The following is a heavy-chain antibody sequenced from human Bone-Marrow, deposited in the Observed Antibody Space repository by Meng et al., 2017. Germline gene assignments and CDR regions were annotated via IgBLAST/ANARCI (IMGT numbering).Heavy chain of an antibody. V-gene: IGHV5-51*01. CDR2: IYPGDSDT. CDR3: ARGRTYYYDSSGYYYYPDFDY. J-gene: IGHJ4*02. Sequence: KVSCKGSGYSFTSYWIGWERQMPGKGLEWMGIIYPGDSDTRYSPSFQGQVTISADKSISTAYLQWSSLKASDTAMYYCARGRTYYYDSSGYYYYPDFDYWGQGTLVTVSS. CDR1: GYSFTSYW. D-gene: IGHD3-22*01.